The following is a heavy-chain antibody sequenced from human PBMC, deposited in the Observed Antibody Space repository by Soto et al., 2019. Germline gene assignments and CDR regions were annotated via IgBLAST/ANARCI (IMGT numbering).Heavy chain of an antibody. Sequence: EMQLVQSGAEVKKPGESLRISCKGSGDSFTSDWISWVRQMPGKGLEWMGKIDPSDSYTNYSPSFQGHVTISADKSISTAYLQWSSLKASNTAMYYCATLTFWAYGMDVWGQGTTVTVSS. CDR1: GDSFTSDW. CDR2: IDPSDSYT. D-gene: IGHD3-16*01. J-gene: IGHJ6*02. CDR3: ATLTFWAYGMDV. V-gene: IGHV5-10-1*03.